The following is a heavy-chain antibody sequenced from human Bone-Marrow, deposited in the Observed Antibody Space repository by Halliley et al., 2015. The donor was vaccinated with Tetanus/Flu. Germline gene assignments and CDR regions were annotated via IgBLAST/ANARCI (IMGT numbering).Heavy chain of an antibody. CDR1: GFTFSDFT. J-gene: IGHJ6*02. D-gene: IGHD2-21*01. Sequence: SLRLSCIASGFTFSDFTMNWVRQAPGKGLQWVSSISSSGTYTYYADSLQGRFTIARDNAKRSLYLQVNSLRTEDTGIYYCARIKTPEGAYFSYYGMVVWGQGTPVSVS. CDR3: ARIKTPEGAYFSYYGMVV. V-gene: IGHV3-21*04. CDR2: ISSSGTYT.